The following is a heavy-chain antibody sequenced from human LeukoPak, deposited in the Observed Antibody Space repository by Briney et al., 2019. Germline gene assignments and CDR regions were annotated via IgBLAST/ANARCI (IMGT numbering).Heavy chain of an antibody. CDR1: GFTFSSSA. CDR3: AKDGSWSCTD. J-gene: IGHJ4*02. Sequence: GGSLRLSCVASGFTFSSSAMHWVRQGPGKGLEWVAYIAHHGNNKYYAGSVKGRFTISRDNSKGSLYLQMNSLRADDTAVYYCAKDGSWSCTDWGQGTLVRVSS. CDR2: IAHHGNNK. V-gene: IGHV3-30*02. D-gene: IGHD2-8*02.